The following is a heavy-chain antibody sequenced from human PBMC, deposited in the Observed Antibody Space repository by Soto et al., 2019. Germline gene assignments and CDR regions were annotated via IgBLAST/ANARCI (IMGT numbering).Heavy chain of an antibody. CDR3: ARESRFLEWLYAFDI. V-gene: IGHV3-48*03. Sequence: GRSLRLSCAASGFTFSSYEMNWVRQAPGKGLEWVSYISSSGSTIYYADSVKGRFTISRDNAKTSLYLQMNSLRAEDTAVYYWARESRFLEWLYAFDIWGQGTMVTVS. J-gene: IGHJ3*02. CDR1: GFTFSSYE. D-gene: IGHD3-3*01. CDR2: ISSSGSTI.